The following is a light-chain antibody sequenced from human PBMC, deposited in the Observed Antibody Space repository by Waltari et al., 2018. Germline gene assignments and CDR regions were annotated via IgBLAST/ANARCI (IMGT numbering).Light chain of an antibody. CDR1: SSDIGGYRY. CDR2: EVF. V-gene: IGLV2-14*01. Sequence: QSALTQPASVSGSPGQSITISCTGTSSDIGGYRYVSWYQQPPGKAPKLMIYEVFSRPSGVSGRFSGSQSGNTASLTISGLQAEDEADYYCSSFTSDSTLVFGGGTKLTVL. CDR3: SSFTSDSTLV. J-gene: IGLJ3*02.